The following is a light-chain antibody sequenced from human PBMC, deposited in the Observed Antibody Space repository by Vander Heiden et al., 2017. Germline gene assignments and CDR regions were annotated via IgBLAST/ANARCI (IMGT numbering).Light chain of an antibody. CDR3: QAWDCSTTHVV. CDR2: DDT. J-gene: IGLJ2*01. V-gene: IGLV3-1*01. CDR1: KKRGDKY. Sequence: SYELTQPPSGSVSPGQTASITCSGEKKRGDKYASWYQQKPGLSTVQVIYDDTNRPSGIPERFSGSKSANTATLTISGPQFMDEADYYCQAWDCSTTHVVFGGGTKLTVL.